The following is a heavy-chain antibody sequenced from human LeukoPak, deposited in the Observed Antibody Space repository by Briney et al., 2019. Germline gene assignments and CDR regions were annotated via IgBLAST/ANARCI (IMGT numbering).Heavy chain of an antibody. V-gene: IGHV4-59*08. J-gene: IGHJ4*02. CDR2: IYYSGST. D-gene: IGHD6-25*01. CDR3: ARHYYPAAAGDY. Sequence: SETLSLTCTVSGGSISNFYWRWIRQPPGKGLEWIGYIYYSGSTNYNSSLKSRVTISVDTSKNQFSLKLYSVTAADTAVYYCARHYYPAAAGDYWGQGTLVTVSS. CDR1: GGSISNFY.